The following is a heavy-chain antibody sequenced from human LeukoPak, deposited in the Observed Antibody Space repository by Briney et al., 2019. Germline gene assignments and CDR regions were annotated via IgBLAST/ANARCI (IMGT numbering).Heavy chain of an antibody. V-gene: IGHV3-23*01. D-gene: IGHD6-13*01. CDR1: GFTFSSYA. Sequence: GGSLRLSCAASGFTFSSYAMSWVRQAPGKGLEWVSAISGSGGTTYYADSVKGRFTISRDNSKNTLYLQMNSLRAEDTAVYYCARGFYSSSWQTNDAFDIWGQGTMVTVSS. CDR3: ARGFYSSSWQTNDAFDI. CDR2: ISGSGGTT. J-gene: IGHJ3*02.